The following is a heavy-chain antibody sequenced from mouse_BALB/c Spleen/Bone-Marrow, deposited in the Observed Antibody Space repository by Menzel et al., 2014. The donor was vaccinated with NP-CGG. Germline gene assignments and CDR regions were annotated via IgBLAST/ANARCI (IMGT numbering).Heavy chain of an antibody. D-gene: IGHD1-1*01. V-gene: IGHV3-2*02. CDR2: ISYSGST. Sequence: VQLQQPGPGLVKPSQSLSLTCTVTGYSITSDYAWHWIRQFPGNKLEWMGYISYSGSTSYNPSLKSRISITRDTSKNHIFLQLNSVTTEDTATYYCAREGVYYGSFAYWGQGTLVTVSA. CDR3: AREGVYYGSFAY. J-gene: IGHJ3*01. CDR1: GYSITSDYA.